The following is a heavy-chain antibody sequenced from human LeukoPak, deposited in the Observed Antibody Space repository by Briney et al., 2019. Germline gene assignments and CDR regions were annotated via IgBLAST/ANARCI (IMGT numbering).Heavy chain of an antibody. CDR2: IYYSGST. J-gene: IGHJ6*02. D-gene: IGHD3-22*01. V-gene: IGHV4-30-4*01. CDR1: GCSISSGDFY. CDR3: ARDREFYDSSSYYYYYAMDV. Sequence: PSETLSLTCTVSGCSISSGDFYWSWIRQPPGKGLEWIGYIYYSGSTSYNPSLKSRVTMSVDTSKNQFSLKLSSVTAADAAVYYCARDREFYDSSSYYYYYAMDVWGQGTTVTVSS.